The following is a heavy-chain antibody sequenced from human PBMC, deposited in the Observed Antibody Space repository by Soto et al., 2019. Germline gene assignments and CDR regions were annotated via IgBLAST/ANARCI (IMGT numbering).Heavy chain of an antibody. D-gene: IGHD3-10*01. CDR3: ARSYYGSGYYYMDV. CDR2: IYYSGST. J-gene: IGHJ6*03. CDR1: GGSISSSSYY. Sequence: QLQLQESGPGLVKPSETLSLTCTVSGGSISSSSYYWGWIRQPPGKGLEWIGSIYYSGSTYYNPSLKCRVTISVATSKNQFSLKLSSVTAADTVVYYCARSYYGSGYYYMDVWGKGTTVTVSS. V-gene: IGHV4-39*01.